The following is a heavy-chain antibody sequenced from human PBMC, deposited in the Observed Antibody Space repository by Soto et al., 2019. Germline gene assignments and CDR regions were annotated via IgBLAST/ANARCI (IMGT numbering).Heavy chain of an antibody. D-gene: IGHD3-10*01. J-gene: IGHJ6*02. CDR1: GGSFSGYC. CDR3: ARLRVTMVRGVIVYYYGMDV. Sequence: LEILSLTCAVYGGSFSGYCWSWIRQPPGKGLEWIGEINHSGSTNYNPSLKSRVTISVDTSKNQFSLKLSSVTAADTAVYYCARLRVTMVRGVIVYYYGMDVWGQGTTVTVSS. V-gene: IGHV4-34*01. CDR2: INHSGST.